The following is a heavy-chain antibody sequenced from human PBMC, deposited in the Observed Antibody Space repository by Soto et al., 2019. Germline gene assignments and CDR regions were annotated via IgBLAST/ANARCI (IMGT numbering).Heavy chain of an antibody. J-gene: IGHJ4*02. D-gene: IGHD2-15*01. CDR3: ARPLPCSGGSCYSFDFGY. CDR2: IHSTGRT. Sequence: SETLSLTCNVSGGSMSSYYWSWIRQPPGKGLEWIGYIHSTGRTYYNPSLKSRVTISVDTSKNQFSLKLSSVTAADTAVYYCARPLPCSGGSCYSFDFGYWGQGTLVTVSS. V-gene: IGHV4-4*08. CDR1: GGSMSSYY.